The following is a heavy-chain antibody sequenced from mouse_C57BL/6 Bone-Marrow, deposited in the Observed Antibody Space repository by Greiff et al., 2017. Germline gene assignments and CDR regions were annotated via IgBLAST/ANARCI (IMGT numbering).Heavy chain of an antibody. J-gene: IGHJ2*01. V-gene: IGHV14-2*01. CDR3: ASMITTKDFDS. CDR1: GFNIKDYY. Sequence: EVQLQQSGAELVKPGASVKLSCTASGFNIKDYYMHWVKQRTEQGLEWIGRIDPEDGETKYATKFQGKATMTADTSSNTAYLQLSSLTSEDTAVYYCASMITTKDFDSGGQGTTLTVSS. CDR2: IDPEDGET. D-gene: IGHD2-4*01.